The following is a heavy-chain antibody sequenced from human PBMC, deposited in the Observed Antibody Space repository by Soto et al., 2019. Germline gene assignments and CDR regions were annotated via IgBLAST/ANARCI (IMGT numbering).Heavy chain of an antibody. CDR3: AIPLLLRFSDYYGMDV. CDR1: GGTFSSYA. D-gene: IGHD3-3*01. V-gene: IGHV1-69*13. Sequence: ASVKVSCKASGGTFSSYAISWVRQAPGQGLEWMGGIIPIFGTANYAQKFQGRVTITADESTSTAYMELSSLRSEDTAVYYCAIPLLLRFSDYYGMDVWGQGTTITVSS. J-gene: IGHJ6*02. CDR2: IIPIFGTA.